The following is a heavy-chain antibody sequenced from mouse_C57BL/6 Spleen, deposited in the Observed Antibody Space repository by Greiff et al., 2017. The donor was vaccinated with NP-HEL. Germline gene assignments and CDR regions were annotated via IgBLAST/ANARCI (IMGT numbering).Heavy chain of an antibody. V-gene: IGHV5-4*01. CDR3: ARDLMDY. CDR2: ISDGGSYT. J-gene: IGHJ4*01. Sequence: EVQLVESGGGLVKPGGSLKLSCAASGFTFSSYAMSWVRQTPEKRLEWVATISDGGSYTYYPDNVKGRFTISRDNAKNNLYLQMSHLKSEDTAMYYCARDLMDYRGQGTSVTVSS. CDR1: GFTFSSYA.